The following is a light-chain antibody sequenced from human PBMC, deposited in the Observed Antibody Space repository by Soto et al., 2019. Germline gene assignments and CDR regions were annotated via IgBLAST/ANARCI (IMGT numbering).Light chain of an antibody. V-gene: IGLV1-47*01. CDR2: RNI. CDR1: SSNIGSDS. CDR3: ATWDDSLSGVV. J-gene: IGLJ2*01. Sequence: QSVLTQPPSASGAPGQRVTISCSGSSSNIGSDSVSWYQQLPGTAPKLLIYRNILRASGVPDRFSASRSGTSASLAISGLRSEDEADYYCATWDDSLSGVVFGGGTKLTVL.